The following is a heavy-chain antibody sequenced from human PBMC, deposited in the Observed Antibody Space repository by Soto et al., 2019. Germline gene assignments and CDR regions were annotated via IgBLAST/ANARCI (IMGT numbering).Heavy chain of an antibody. Sequence: DVQLLESGGGLVQPGGSLTLSCAASRFTFSDFAMRWVRQAPGKGLEWVSSIGGGGSDTYYADSVKGRFTISRDNSKNTLYLEMDGVRDEDTAVYCCATDAVPYNGKWDWCDSWGQGTLVIFSS. J-gene: IGHJ5*01. CDR1: RFTFSDFA. CDR3: ATDAVPYNGKWDWCDS. V-gene: IGHV3-23*01. D-gene: IGHD1-20*01. CDR2: IGGGGSDT.